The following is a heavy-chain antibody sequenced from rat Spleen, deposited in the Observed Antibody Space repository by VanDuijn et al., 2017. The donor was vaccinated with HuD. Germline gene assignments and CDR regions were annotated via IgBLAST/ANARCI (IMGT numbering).Heavy chain of an antibody. V-gene: IGHV5S23*01. CDR3: ARRHYGYTDYFDY. D-gene: IGHD1-9*01. CDR2: ISTGGGNT. J-gene: IGHJ2*01. Sequence: EVQLVESGGGLVQPGRSLKLSCAASGFIFNNYDMAWVRQAPKNGLEWVASISTGGGNTYYRDSVKGRFTISRDNAKSTLYLQMDSLRSEDTATYYCARRHYGYTDYFDYWGQGVMVTVSS. CDR1: GFIFNNYD.